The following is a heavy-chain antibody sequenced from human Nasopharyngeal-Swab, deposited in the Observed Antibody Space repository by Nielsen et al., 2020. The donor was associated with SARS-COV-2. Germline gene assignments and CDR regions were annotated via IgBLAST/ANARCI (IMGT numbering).Heavy chain of an antibody. CDR1: GYTFTGYY. J-gene: IGHJ4*02. CDR3: ATSSVLRYFDWLG. CDR2: INPNSGGT. V-gene: IGHV1-2*06. Sequence: ASVKVSCKASGYTFTGYYMHWVRQAPGQGLEWMGRINPNSGGTNYAQKFQGRVTMTRDTSISTAYMELSRLRSDDTAVYYCATSSVLRYFDWLGWGQGTLVTVSS. D-gene: IGHD3-9*01.